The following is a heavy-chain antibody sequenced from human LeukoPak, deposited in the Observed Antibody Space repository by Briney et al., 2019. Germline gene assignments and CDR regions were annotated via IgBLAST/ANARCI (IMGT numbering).Heavy chain of an antibody. Sequence: GGSLRLSCGASGFALSTFAMSWVRQAPGKGLEWVSVINESGGSTYYADSVKGRFTISRDNSKNTVYLQMNSLRAEDTAKYYCARSLHYYSYMDVWGKGTTVTVSS. J-gene: IGHJ6*03. CDR3: ARSLHYYSYMDV. CDR2: INESGGST. CDR1: GFALSTFA. V-gene: IGHV3-23*01.